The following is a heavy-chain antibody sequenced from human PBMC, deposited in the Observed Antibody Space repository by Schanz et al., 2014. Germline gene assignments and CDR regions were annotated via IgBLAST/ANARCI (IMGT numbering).Heavy chain of an antibody. D-gene: IGHD6-13*01. Sequence: QVQLQQWGAGLLKPSETLSLTCTVSAGSISGSGYYWGWIRQPPGKGLEGIGSIYYSGSTYYKPSLKSRVTISVDTSKNQFSLKLSSVTAADTAVYYCAREGTGAVRGYFDYWGQGALVTVSS. CDR1: AGSISGSGYY. V-gene: IGHV4-39*07. J-gene: IGHJ4*02. CDR2: IYYSGST. CDR3: AREGTGAVRGYFDY.